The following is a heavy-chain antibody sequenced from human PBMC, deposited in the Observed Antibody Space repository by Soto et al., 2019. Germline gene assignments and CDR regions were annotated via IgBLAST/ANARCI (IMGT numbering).Heavy chain of an antibody. V-gene: IGHV4-30-2*01. J-gene: IGHJ4*02. D-gene: IGHD6-13*01. CDR1: GGTISRDGYS. CDR3: ASSHAGAHITAAVH. CDR2: IYHSGST. Sequence: SETLSLTCAVSGGTISRDGYSWSWIRQPPGKGLEWIGYIYHSGSTYYNPSLKSRVTISVDRSKNQFSLKLSSVTAADTAVYYCASSHAGAHITAAVHWGQGTLVTVS.